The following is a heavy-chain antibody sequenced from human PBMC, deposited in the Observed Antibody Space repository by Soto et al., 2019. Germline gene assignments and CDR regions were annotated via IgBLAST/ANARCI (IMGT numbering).Heavy chain of an antibody. J-gene: IGHJ6*02. CDR2: IYYSGST. D-gene: IGHD3-10*01. CDR1: GGSISSYY. Sequence: QVQLQESGPGLVKPSETLSLTCTVSGGSISSYYWSWIRQPPGKGLEWIGYIYYSGSTNYNPSLTSRVTISVDTSKNQFSLKLSSVTAADTAVYYGARASIGYGSGRGMDVWGQGTTVTVSS. V-gene: IGHV4-59*01. CDR3: ARASIGYGSGRGMDV.